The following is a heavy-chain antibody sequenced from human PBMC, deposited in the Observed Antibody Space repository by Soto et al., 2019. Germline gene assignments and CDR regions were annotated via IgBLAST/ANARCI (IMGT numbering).Heavy chain of an antibody. CDR3: AREGQNGDYDY. V-gene: IGHV4-30-4*01. CDR2: IYYSGST. Sequence: SETLSLTCTVSGGSISSGDYYWSWIRQPPGKGLEWIGYIYYSGSTYYNPSLKSRVTISVDTSKNQFSLKLSSVTAADTAVYYCAREGQNGDYDYWGQGTLVTVSS. D-gene: IGHD4-17*01. J-gene: IGHJ4*02. CDR1: GGSISSGDYY.